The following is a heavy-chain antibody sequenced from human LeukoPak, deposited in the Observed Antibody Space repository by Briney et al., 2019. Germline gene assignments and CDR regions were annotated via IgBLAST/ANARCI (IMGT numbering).Heavy chain of an antibody. CDR1: GGSISSYY. Sequence: PSETLSLTCTVSGGSISSYYWSWIRQPPGKGLEWIGYIYYSGSTNYNPSLKSRVTISVDTSKNQFSLKLSSVTAADTAVYYCATVNKYYYDSSGYYYFDYWGQGTLVTVSS. CDR3: ATVNKYYYDSSGYYYFDY. V-gene: IGHV4-59*01. D-gene: IGHD3-22*01. J-gene: IGHJ4*02. CDR2: IYYSGST.